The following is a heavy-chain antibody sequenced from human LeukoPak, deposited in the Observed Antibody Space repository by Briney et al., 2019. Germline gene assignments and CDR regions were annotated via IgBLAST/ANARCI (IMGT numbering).Heavy chain of an antibody. D-gene: IGHD1-26*01. Sequence: GGSLRLSCAASGFTFNSYVMSWVRQAPGKGLDWVSSINGNGDSTYYANSVQSRFTISRDNSKKTLYLQMNSLRAEDTAVYYCTKRALGSAYYFDSWGQGTLVTVSS. CDR3: TKRALGSAYYFDS. CDR1: GFTFNSYV. V-gene: IGHV3-23*01. CDR2: INGNGDST. J-gene: IGHJ4*02.